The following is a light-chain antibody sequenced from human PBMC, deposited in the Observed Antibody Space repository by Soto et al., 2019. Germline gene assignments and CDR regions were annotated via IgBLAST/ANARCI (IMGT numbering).Light chain of an antibody. J-gene: IGKJ2*01. CDR1: QGIRND. V-gene: IGKV1-6*01. CDR2: GAS. Sequence: AVQTPESPSCLSASVGYRVTITCPSSQGIRNDLGWYQQKSGKAPKLLIYGASSLQSGVPSRFSGSGSGTDFTLTIGSLQTEDFATYYCLHDYNYPYTFGKGTMVDIK. CDR3: LHDYNYPYT.